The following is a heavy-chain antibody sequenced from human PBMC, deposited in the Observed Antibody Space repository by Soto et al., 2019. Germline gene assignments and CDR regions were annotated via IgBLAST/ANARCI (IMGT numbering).Heavy chain of an antibody. CDR2: IIPIFGTA. D-gene: IGHD6-19*01. CDR1: GGTFSSYA. CDR3: ARKSIAVAGYYYYYYGMDV. J-gene: IGHJ6*02. V-gene: IGHV1-69*13. Sequence: AASVKVSCKASGGTFSSYAISWVRQAPGQGLEWMGGIIPIFGTANYAQKFQGRVTITADESTSTAYMELSSLRSEDTAVYYCARKSIAVAGYYYYYYGMDVWGQGTTVTVSS.